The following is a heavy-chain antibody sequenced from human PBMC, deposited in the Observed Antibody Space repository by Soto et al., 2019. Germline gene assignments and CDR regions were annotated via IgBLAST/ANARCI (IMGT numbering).Heavy chain of an antibody. CDR2: IIPILGIA. V-gene: IGHV1-69*02. D-gene: IGHD3-3*02. Sequence: QVQLVQSGAEVKKPGSSVKVSCKASGGTFSSYTISWVRQAPGQGLEWMGRIIPILGIANYAQKFQGRVTITADKSTRTAYKELSSLRSEDTAVYYCGGTFVLAYYYYYYMDVWGKGTTVTVSS. J-gene: IGHJ6*03. CDR1: GGTFSSYT. CDR3: GGTFVLAYYYYYYMDV.